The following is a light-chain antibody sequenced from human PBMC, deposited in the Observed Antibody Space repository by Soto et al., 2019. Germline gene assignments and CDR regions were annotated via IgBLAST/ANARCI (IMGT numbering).Light chain of an antibody. V-gene: IGKV3D-20*02. CDR1: QSVSSSY. CDR2: GAS. J-gene: IGKJ5*01. Sequence: EIGLTESLGTLSLSPEERVTLSCRASQSVSSSYLAWYQQKPGQAPRLLIYGASTRATGIPARFSGSGSGTDFTLTISSLEPEDFAVYSCQQRSNWPPITFGQGTRLEI. CDR3: QQRSNWPPIT.